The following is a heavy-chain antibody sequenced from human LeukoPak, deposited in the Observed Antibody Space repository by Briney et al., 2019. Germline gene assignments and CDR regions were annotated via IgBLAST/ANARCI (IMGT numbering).Heavy chain of an antibody. CDR2: INPSGGST. D-gene: IGHD4-17*01. J-gene: IGHJ5*02. CDR3: ARDSGEGNWFDP. CDR1: GHTFTSYY. V-gene: IGHV1-46*01. Sequence: GASVKVSCKASGHTFTSYYMHWVRQAPGQGLEWMGIINPSGGSTSYAQKFQGRVTMTRDTPTSTVYMELSSLRSEDTAVYYCARDSGEGNWFDPWGQGTLITVSS.